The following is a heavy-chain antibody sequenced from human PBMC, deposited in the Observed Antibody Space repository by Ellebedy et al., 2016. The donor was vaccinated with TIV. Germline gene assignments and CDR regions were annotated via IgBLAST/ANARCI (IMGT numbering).Heavy chain of an antibody. J-gene: IGHJ6*02. CDR3: ARDRRNYYYGMDV. CDR2: INPNSGGT. CDR1: GGTFSSYA. V-gene: IGHV1-2*04. Sequence: ASVKVSCXASGGTFSSYAISWVRQAPGQGLEWMGWINPNSGGTNYAQKFQGWVTMTRDTSISTAYMELSRLRSDDTAVYYCARDRRNYYYGMDVWGQGTTVTVSS.